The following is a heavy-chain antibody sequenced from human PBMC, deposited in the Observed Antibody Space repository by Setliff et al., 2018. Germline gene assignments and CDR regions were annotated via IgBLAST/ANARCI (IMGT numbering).Heavy chain of an antibody. D-gene: IGHD3-16*02. V-gene: IGHV7-4-1*02. Sequence: VKVSCKASGYTFTTYAIGWMRQAPGQGLEWMGWINTNTGNPSYAQGFTGRFVFSLDTSVSTAYLQISSLKPEDTAMYYCARASRFATIVWKGDYYMDVWGKGTTVTVSS. CDR3: ARASRFATIVWKGDYYMDV. CDR2: INTNTGNP. CDR1: GYTFTTYA. J-gene: IGHJ6*03.